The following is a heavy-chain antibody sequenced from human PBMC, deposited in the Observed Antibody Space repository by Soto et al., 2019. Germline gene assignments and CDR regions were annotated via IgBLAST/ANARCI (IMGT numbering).Heavy chain of an antibody. V-gene: IGHV1-69*13. CDR1: GGTFSSYA. CDR2: IIPIFGTA. CDR3: ARDYDRPFGMDV. D-gene: IGHD3-22*01. J-gene: IGHJ6*02. Sequence: SVKVSCKASGGTFSSYAISWVRQAPGQGLEWMGGIIPIFGTANYAQKFQGRVTITADESTSTAYMELSSLRSEDTAVYYCARDYDRPFGMDVWGQGTTVTVSS.